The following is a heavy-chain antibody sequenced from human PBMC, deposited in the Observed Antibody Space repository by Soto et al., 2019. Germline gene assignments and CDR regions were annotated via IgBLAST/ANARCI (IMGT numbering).Heavy chain of an antibody. D-gene: IGHD4-4*01. CDR1: GFTFSSYA. V-gene: IGHV3-23*01. J-gene: IGHJ4*02. Sequence: GGSLRLSCAASGFTFSSYAMSWVRQAPGKGLEWVSAISGSGGSTYYADSVKGRFTISRDNSKNTLHLQMNSLRAEDTAVYYCAKTRRDGYSFDYWGQGTLVTVSS. CDR3: AKTRRDGYSFDY. CDR2: ISGSGGST.